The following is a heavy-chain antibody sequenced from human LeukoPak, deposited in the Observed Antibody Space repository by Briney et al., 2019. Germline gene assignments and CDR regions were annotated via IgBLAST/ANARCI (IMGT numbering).Heavy chain of an antibody. V-gene: IGHV3-30*04. CDR3: ARIGFGYSYGQGFDY. CDR1: GINFNGYS. D-gene: IGHD5-18*01. Sequence: PGTSLRLSCVASGINFNGYSMNWVRQAPGKGLAWVAVISHDGSNKYYADSVKGRFTISRDNSENTLYLQMNSLRSEDTAVYYCARIGFGYSYGQGFDYWGQGTLVSVSS. J-gene: IGHJ4*02. CDR2: ISHDGSNK.